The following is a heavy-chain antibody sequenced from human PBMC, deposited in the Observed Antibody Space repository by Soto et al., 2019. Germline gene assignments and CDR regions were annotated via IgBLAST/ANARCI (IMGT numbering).Heavy chain of an antibody. CDR1: GGSLSVYF. J-gene: IGHJ6*03. V-gene: IGHV4-34*01. CDR2: INHLGSI. Sequence: ASETLSLTCVVSGGSLSVYFWSWIRQPPGMALEWIGEINHLGSINYNPSLKSRVTMSVDTSKNQFSLTLNSVTAADTATYYCARGGISHWAYFYYMDVWDRGTTVTVSS. CDR3: ARGGISHWAYFYYMDV. D-gene: IGHD2-21*01.